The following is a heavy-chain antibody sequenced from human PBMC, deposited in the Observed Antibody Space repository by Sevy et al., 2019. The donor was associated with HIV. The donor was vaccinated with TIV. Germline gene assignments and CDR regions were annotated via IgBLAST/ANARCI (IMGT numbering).Heavy chain of an antibody. Sequence: SETLSLTCTVSGGSISSYYWSWIRQPPGKGLEWIGYIYYSGSTNYNPSLKSRVTISVDTSKNQFSLKLSSVTAADTAVYYCARLGGYYDSSGYYPFDPWGQGTLVTVSS. V-gene: IGHV4-59*01. D-gene: IGHD3-22*01. J-gene: IGHJ5*02. CDR2: IYYSGST. CDR1: GGSISSYY. CDR3: ARLGGYYDSSGYYPFDP.